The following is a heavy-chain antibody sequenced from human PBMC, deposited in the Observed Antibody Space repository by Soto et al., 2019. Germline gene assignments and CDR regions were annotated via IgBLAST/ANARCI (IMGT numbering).Heavy chain of an antibody. V-gene: IGHV3-11*01. J-gene: IGHJ6*03. D-gene: IGHD2-21*02. CDR3: ARPPRWGLVADYYYYMDV. Sequence: QVQLVESGGGLVKPGGSLRLSCAASGFTFSDYYMSWIRQAPGKGLEWVSYISSSGSTIYYADSVKGRFTISRDNAKNSLYLQMNSLRGEDTAVYYCARPPRWGLVADYYYYMDVWGKGTTVTVSS. CDR2: ISSSGSTI. CDR1: GFTFSDYY.